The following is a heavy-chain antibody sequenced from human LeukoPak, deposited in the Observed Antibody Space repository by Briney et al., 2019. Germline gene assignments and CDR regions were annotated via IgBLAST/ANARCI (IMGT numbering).Heavy chain of an antibody. CDR2: IRQDGSEQ. Sequence: PGGSLRLSCAASGFTFSSYSMNWVRQAPGKGLGWVANIRQDGSEQYYLDSVKGRFTISKDNADNSLYLQMNSLRSADTAIYYCARGISAARRYYFDSWGQGILVTVS. D-gene: IGHD6-6*01. CDR3: ARGISAARRYYFDS. CDR1: GFTFSSYS. V-gene: IGHV3-7*01. J-gene: IGHJ4*02.